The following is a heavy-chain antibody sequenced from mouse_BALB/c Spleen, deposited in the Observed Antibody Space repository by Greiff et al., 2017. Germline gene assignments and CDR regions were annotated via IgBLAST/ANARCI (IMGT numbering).Heavy chain of an antibody. D-gene: IGHD1-1*01. CDR2: IDPETGGT. V-gene: IGHV1-15*01. CDR3: ARRGRSYGDYFDY. CDR1: GYTFTDYE. Sequence: QVQLKQSGAELVRPGASVTLSCKASGYTFTDYEMHWVKQTPVHGLEWIGAIDPETGGTAYNQKFKGKATLTADKSSSTAYMELRSLTSEDSAVYYCARRGRSYGDYFDYWGQGTTLTVSS. J-gene: IGHJ2*01.